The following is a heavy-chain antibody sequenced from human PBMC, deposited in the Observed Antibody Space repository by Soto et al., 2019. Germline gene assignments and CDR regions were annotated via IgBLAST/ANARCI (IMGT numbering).Heavy chain of an antibody. CDR2: IWYDGSNK. Sequence: KGLEWVAVIWYDGSNKYYADSVKGRFTISRDNSKNTLYLQMNSLRAEDTAVYYCARDSAVRGVNFWFDPWGQGTLVTVSS. J-gene: IGHJ5*02. CDR3: ARDSAVRGVNFWFDP. D-gene: IGHD3-10*01. V-gene: IGHV3-33*01.